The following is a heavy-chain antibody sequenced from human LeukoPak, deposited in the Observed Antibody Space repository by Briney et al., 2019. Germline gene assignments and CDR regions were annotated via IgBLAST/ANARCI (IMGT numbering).Heavy chain of an antibody. Sequence: VASVKVSCKVSGYTLTELSMHWVRQAPGKGLEWMGGFDPEDGETIYAQKFQGRVTMTKDTSTDTAYMELSSLRSEDTAVYYCATTVYGSFDYWGQGTLVTVSS. CDR3: ATTVYGSFDY. D-gene: IGHD3-10*01. CDR1: GYTLTELS. V-gene: IGHV1-24*01. CDR2: FDPEDGET. J-gene: IGHJ4*02.